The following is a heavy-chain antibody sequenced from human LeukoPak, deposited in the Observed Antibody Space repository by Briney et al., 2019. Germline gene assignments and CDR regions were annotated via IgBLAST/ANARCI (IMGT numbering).Heavy chain of an antibody. CDR3: ARVKAYDSSGYCFDY. J-gene: IGHJ4*02. CDR1: GGSISSGDYY. Sequence: SETLSLTCTVSGGSISSGDYYWSWIRQPPGKGLERIGYIYYSGSTYYNPSLKSRVTISVDTSKNQFSLKLSSVTAADTAVYYCARVKAYDSSGYCFDYWGQGTLVTVSS. V-gene: IGHV4-30-4*01. CDR2: IYYSGST. D-gene: IGHD3-22*01.